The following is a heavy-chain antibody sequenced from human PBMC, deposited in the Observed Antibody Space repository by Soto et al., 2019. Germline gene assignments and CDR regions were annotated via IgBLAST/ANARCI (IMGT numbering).Heavy chain of an antibody. V-gene: IGHV3-23*01. CDR1: GFTFSSYA. D-gene: IGHD3-3*01. CDR3: AKDYDFWSGYYERGGFDY. CDR2: ISGSGGST. J-gene: IGHJ4*02. Sequence: EVQLLESGGGLVQPGGSLRLSCAASGFTFSSYAMSWVRQAPGKGLEWVSAISGSGGSTYYADSVKGRFTISRDNSKNTLYLQMNSLRAEDTAVYYCAKDYDFWSGYYERGGFDYWGQGILVTVSS.